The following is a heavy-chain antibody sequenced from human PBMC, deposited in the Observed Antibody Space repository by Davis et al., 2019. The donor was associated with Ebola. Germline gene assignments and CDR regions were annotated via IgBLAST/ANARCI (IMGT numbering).Heavy chain of an antibody. V-gene: IGHV3-30*03. D-gene: IGHD3-3*01. J-gene: IGHJ6*03. Sequence: PGGSLRLSCAASGFTFSSYGMHWVRQAPGKGLEWVAVISYDGSNKYYADSVKGRFTISRDNSKNSLYLQMNSLRAEDTAVYYCARDAKWVDFWSGPPHYMDVWGKGTTVTVSS. CDR2: ISYDGSNK. CDR1: GFTFSSYG. CDR3: ARDAKWVDFWSGPPHYMDV.